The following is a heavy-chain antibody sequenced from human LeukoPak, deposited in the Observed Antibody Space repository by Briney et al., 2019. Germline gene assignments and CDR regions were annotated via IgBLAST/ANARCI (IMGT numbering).Heavy chain of an antibody. J-gene: IGHJ4*02. CDR3: ARDSIEAAGDFDY. Sequence: GGSLRLSCAASGFTFSSYWMHWVRQAPGNGLVWVSRITSDGSSTNYADSVKGRFTISRDNAKNTLYLQMNSLRAEDTAVYYCARDSIEAAGDFDYWGQGTLVTVSS. CDR2: ITSDGSST. V-gene: IGHV3-74*01. D-gene: IGHD6-13*01. CDR1: GFTFSSYW.